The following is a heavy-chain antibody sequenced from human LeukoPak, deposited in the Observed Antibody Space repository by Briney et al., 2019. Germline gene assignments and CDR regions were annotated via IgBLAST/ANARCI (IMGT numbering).Heavy chain of an antibody. CDR2: ISGSGGST. D-gene: IGHD3-10*01. V-gene: IGHV3-23*01. J-gene: IGHJ6*03. CDR3: AKDYASGSYSYYYYYMDV. CDR1: GFTFSSYA. Sequence: GGSLRLSCAASGFTFSSYAMSWVRQAPGKGLEWVSVISGSGGSTYYADSVKGRFTISRDNSKNTLYLQMHSLRAEDTAVYYCAKDYASGSYSYYYYYMDVWGKGTTVTVSS.